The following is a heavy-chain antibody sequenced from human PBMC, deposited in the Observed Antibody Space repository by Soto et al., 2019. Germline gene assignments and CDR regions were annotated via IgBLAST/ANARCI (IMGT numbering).Heavy chain of an antibody. CDR2: ISYDGSNK. D-gene: IGHD4-17*01. CDR1: GFTFSSYA. V-gene: IGHV3-30-3*01. J-gene: IGHJ4*02. Sequence: QVQLVESGGGVVQPGRSLRLSCAASGFTFSSYAMHWVRQAPGKGLEWVAVISYDGSNKYYADSVKGRFTISRDNSKNTLYLQMNSLRAEDTAVYYCAIDGPYGGNPRRYFDYWGQGTLVTVSS. CDR3: AIDGPYGGNPRRYFDY.